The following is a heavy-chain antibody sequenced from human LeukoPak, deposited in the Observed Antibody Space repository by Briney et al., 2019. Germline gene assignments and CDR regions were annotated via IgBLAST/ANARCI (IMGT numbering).Heavy chain of an antibody. J-gene: IGHJ4*02. V-gene: IGHV3-23*01. CDR2: ISGGGGTT. D-gene: IGHD3-10*01. CDR3: VKKWFGELYFYFDY. CDR1: GFTFSGFA. Sequence: GGSQRLSCAASGFTFSGFAMSWVRQTPGKGLEWVSTISGGGGTTYYADSVRGRFTISRDNSKNTLYLQMHSLRAEDTAVYYCVKKWFGELYFYFDYWGQGTLVTVSP.